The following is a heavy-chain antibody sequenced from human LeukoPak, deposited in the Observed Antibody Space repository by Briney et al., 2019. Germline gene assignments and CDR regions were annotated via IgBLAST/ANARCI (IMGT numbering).Heavy chain of an antibody. CDR1: GFIFSNYA. J-gene: IGHJ3*02. V-gene: IGHV3-23*01. D-gene: IGHD5-24*01. Sequence: GGSLRLSCITSGFIFSNYAMNWVRQAPGKGLEWVSGINGRGSSTYYADSVKGRFTISRDNAKNSLYLQMNSLRAEDTAVYYCASFASRVFVGRDGYNYDAFDIWGQGTMVTVSS. CDR3: ASFASRVFVGRDGYNYDAFDI. CDR2: INGRGSST.